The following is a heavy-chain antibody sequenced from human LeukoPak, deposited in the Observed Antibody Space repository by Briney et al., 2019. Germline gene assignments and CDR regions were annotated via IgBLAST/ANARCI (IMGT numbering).Heavy chain of an antibody. Sequence: SETLSLTCTVSGVSISSGDYYWSWIRQPPGKGLECIGYIYYSGSTYYNPSLKSRVTISVDTSKNQFSLKLTSVTAADTAVYYCARWVGGYSYGYDYWGQGTLVTVFS. J-gene: IGHJ4*02. D-gene: IGHD5-18*01. CDR3: ARWVGGYSYGYDY. V-gene: IGHV4-30-4*01. CDR2: IYYSGST. CDR1: GVSISSGDYY.